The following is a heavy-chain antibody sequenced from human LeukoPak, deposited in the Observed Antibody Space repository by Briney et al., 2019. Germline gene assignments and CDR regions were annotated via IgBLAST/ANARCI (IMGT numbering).Heavy chain of an antibody. Sequence: GGSLRLSCAAYGFTVSSNYMSWVRQAPGKGLEWVSVIYTGDNTYYADSVKGRFTISRDNSKNTLYLRMNSQRTEDTAVYYCARVRGGYYWFFDYWGQGTLVTVSS. CDR3: ARVRGGYYWFFDY. J-gene: IGHJ4*02. D-gene: IGHD3-22*01. V-gene: IGHV3-53*01. CDR1: GFTVSSNY. CDR2: IYTGDNT.